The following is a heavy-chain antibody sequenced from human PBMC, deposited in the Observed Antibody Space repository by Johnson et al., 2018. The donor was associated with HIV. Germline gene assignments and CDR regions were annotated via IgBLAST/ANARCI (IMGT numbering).Heavy chain of an antibody. V-gene: IGHV3-30-3*01. J-gene: IGHJ3*02. Sequence: QEKLVESGGGVVQPGRSLRLSCAASGFTFSSFAMHWVRQAPGKGLEWVAVISSDVSNKYYADSVTGRFTISRDNSKNTLYLQMNSLSAEDTAVYYCAREPGIAVAGTDAFDIWGQGTMVTVSS. CDR3: AREPGIAVAGTDAFDI. D-gene: IGHD6-19*01. CDR1: GFTFSSFA. CDR2: ISSDVSNK.